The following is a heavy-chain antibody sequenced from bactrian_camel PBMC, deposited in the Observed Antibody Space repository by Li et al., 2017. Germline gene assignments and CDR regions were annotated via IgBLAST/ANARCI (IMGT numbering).Heavy chain of an antibody. CDR2: FGSDGTT. D-gene: IGHD3*01. Sequence: HVQLVESGGGSVQAGGSLRLSCTASSHILNYWYMGWFRQAPGKEREGVASFGSDGTTVYADFVKGRFIISKDNAKKTLYLQMNDLNPEDTAMYYCAIRPQLWPRCGPNRVEYNYWGQGTQVTVS. V-gene: IGHV3S63*01. J-gene: IGHJ4*01. CDR1: SHILNYWY. CDR3: AIRPQLWPRCGPNRVEYNY.